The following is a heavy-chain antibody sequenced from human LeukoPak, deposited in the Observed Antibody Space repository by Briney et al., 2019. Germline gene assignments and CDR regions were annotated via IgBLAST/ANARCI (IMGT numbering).Heavy chain of an antibody. CDR2: ISAYNGNT. Sequence: AAVKVSCKASGYTFTSYGISWVRQAPGQGLEWMGWISAYNGNTNYAQKLQGRVTMTTDTSTSTAYMELRSLRSDDTAVYYCARGRGELWFGVYYFDYWGQGTLVTVSS. V-gene: IGHV1-18*01. CDR1: GYTFTSYG. D-gene: IGHD3-16*02. CDR3: ARGRGELWFGVYYFDY. J-gene: IGHJ4*02.